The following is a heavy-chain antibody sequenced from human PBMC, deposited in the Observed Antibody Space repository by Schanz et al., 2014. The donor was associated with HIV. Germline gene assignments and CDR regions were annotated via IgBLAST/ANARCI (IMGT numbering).Heavy chain of an antibody. CDR2: ISYDGSNK. Sequence: QVQLVESGGGVGQPGRSLRLSCAASGFTFSSYGMHWVRQALGKGLEWVAVISYDGSNKYYADSVKGRFTISRDNSKNTLYLQMNSLRAEDTALYYCATTLYPYTSSSDYYYGMDVWGQGTTVTVSS. J-gene: IGHJ6*02. V-gene: IGHV3-30*03. D-gene: IGHD6-6*01. CDR1: GFTFSSYG. CDR3: ATTLYPYTSSSDYYYGMDV.